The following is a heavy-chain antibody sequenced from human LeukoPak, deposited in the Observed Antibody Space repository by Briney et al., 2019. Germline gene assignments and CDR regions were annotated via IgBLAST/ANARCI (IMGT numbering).Heavy chain of an antibody. Sequence: PSETLSLTCTVSGGSISSGGYYWSWIRQHPGKGLEWIGYIYYSGSTYSNPSLKSRVTISVDTSKNQFSLKLSSVTAADTAVYYCARSLGSPTYYYGSGFIWFDPWGQGTLVTVSS. CDR3: ARSLGSPTYYYGSGFIWFDP. CDR2: IYYSGST. CDR1: GGSISSGGYY. J-gene: IGHJ5*02. D-gene: IGHD3-10*01. V-gene: IGHV4-31*03.